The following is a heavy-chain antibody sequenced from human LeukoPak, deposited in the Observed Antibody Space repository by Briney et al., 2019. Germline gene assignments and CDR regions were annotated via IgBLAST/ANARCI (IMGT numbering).Heavy chain of an antibody. D-gene: IGHD2-15*01. J-gene: IGHJ6*02. CDR3: ARERVVVVATTTLPGSSYYYYGMDV. CDR2: IYTSGST. CDR1: GGAISSYY. V-gene: IGHV4-4*07. Sequence: PSETLSLTCTVSGGAISSYYWSWIRQPAGKGLEWIGRIYTSGSTNYNPSLKSRVTMSVDTSKNQFSLKLSSVTAADTAVYYCARERVVVVATTTLPGSSYYYYGMDVWGQGTTVTVSS.